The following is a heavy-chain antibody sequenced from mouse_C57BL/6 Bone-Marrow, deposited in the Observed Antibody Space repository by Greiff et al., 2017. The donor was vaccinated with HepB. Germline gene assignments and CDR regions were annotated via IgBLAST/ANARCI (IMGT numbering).Heavy chain of an antibody. J-gene: IGHJ1*03. D-gene: IGHD1-1*01. CDR2: ISSGGDYI. CDR3: TRDDYYYGSSYWYFDV. CDR1: GFTFSSYA. Sequence: DVQLVESGEGLVKPGGSLKLSCAASGFTFSSYAMSWVRQTPEKRLEWVAYISSGGDYIYYADTVKGRFTISRDNARNTLYLQMSSLKSEDTAMYYCTRDDYYYGSSYWYFDVWGTGTTVTVSS. V-gene: IGHV5-9-1*02.